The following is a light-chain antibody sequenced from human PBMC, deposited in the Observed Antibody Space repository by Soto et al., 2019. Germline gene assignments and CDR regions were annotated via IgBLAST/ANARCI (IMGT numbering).Light chain of an antibody. CDR2: DVS. V-gene: IGLV2-14*03. Sequence: QSALTQPASVSGSPGQSITISCTGTSSDVGGYKYVSWYQQHPGKAPKLMIYDVSNRPSGVSNRFSGSKSGNTASLTSSGLQAEDEADYYCSSYTSSISYVFGTGTKLTVL. CDR1: SSDVGGYKY. J-gene: IGLJ1*01. CDR3: SSYTSSISYV.